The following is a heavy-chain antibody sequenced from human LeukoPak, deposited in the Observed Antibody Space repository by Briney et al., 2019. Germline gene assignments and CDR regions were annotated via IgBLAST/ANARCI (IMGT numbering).Heavy chain of an antibody. CDR1: GGTFSSYA. V-gene: IGHV1-69*05. J-gene: IGHJ4*02. Sequence: GASVKVSCKASGGTFSSYAISWVRQAPGQGLEWMGGIIPIFGTANYAQKFQGRVTITTDESTSTAYMELSSLRSEDTAVYYCARDLGHWGSRGYYFDYWGQGTLVTVSS. CDR2: IIPIFGTA. CDR3: ARDLGHWGSRGYYFDY. D-gene: IGHD7-27*01.